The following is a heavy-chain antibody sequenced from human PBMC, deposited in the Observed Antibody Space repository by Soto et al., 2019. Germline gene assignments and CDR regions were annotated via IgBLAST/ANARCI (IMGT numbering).Heavy chain of an antibody. Sequence: AAVKVSCKASGYTFTGYYMHWVRQAPGQGLEWMGWINPNSGGTNYAQKFQGRVTMTRDTSISTAYMELSRLRSDDTAVYYCARRKITMVRGVLAPFDYWGQGTLVTVSS. CDR2: INPNSGGT. V-gene: IGHV1-2*02. CDR3: ARRKITMVRGVLAPFDY. D-gene: IGHD3-10*01. CDR1: GYTFTGYY. J-gene: IGHJ4*02.